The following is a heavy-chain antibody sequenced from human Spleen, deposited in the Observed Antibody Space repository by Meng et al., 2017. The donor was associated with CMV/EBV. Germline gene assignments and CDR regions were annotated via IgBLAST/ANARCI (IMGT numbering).Heavy chain of an antibody. D-gene: IGHD3-3*01. J-gene: IGHJ5*02. CDR1: GFTFNSYA. Sequence: GESLKISCAASGFTFNSYAMNWVRQAPGSGLEWVSAVSGSGSDTNYADSVRGRFTISRDNPKNTLYLQMTNLRPEDTAVYYCVKQWGFYHGKQRDWFDPWGQGTLVTVSS. CDR3: VKQWGFYHGKQRDWFDP. CDR2: VSGSGSDT. V-gene: IGHV3-23*01.